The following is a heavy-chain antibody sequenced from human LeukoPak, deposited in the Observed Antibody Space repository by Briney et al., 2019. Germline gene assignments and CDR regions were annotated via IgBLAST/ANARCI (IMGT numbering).Heavy chain of an antibody. CDR2: IYYSGST. V-gene: IGHV4-59*01. D-gene: IGHD5-18*01. J-gene: IGHJ4*02. Sequence: SETLSLTCTVSGGSISSYYWSWIRQPPGKGLEWIGYIYYSGSTNYNPSLKSRVTISVDTSKNQFSLKLSSVTAADTAVYYCASDRKDTAILGYWGQGTLVTASS. CDR1: GGSISSYY. CDR3: ASDRKDTAILGY.